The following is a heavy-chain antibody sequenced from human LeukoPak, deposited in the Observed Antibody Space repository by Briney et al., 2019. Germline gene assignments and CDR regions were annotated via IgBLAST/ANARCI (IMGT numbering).Heavy chain of an antibody. CDR1: GFTFSSYG. J-gene: IGHJ4*02. D-gene: IGHD2-21*02. V-gene: IGHV3-30*02. Sequence: PGGSLRLSCAASGFTFSSYGMHWVRQAPGKGLEWVVFIRYDGSNKYYADSVKGRFTISRDNSKNTLYLQMNSLRAEDTAVYYCAKAIYYGGDCYYFDYWGQGTLVTVSS. CDR3: AKAIYYGGDCYYFDY. CDR2: IRYDGSNK.